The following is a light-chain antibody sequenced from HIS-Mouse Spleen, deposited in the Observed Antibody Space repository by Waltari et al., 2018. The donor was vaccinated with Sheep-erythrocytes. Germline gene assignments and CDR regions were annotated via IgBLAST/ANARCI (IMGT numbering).Light chain of an antibody. J-gene: IGLJ1*01. CDR3: CSYAGSYNHV. CDR2: DVS. Sequence: QSALTQPRSVSGSPGQSVTISCTRTSRVVGGFNYCVGYQQHPGKAPKLMIYDVSKRPSGVPDRFSGSKSGNTASLTISGLQAEDEADYYCCSYAGSYNHVFATGTKVTVL. V-gene: IGLV2-11*01. CDR1: SRVVGGFNY.